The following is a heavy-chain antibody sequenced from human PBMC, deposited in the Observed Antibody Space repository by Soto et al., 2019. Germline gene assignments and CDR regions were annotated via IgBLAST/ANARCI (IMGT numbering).Heavy chain of an antibody. J-gene: IGHJ4*02. D-gene: IGHD6-19*01. CDR2: IGCCGGST. V-gene: IGHV3-23*01. CDR1: GFNFKKFA. CDR3: AKADGEQWLVPHLDN. Sequence: EVQLLESGGGVVQPGGSLRLSCVASGFNFKKFAMAWVRQAPGEGLEWVSGIGCCGGSTSYADSVKGRFSIARDDSKNTLSLQMNRLRVEDTAQYYCAKADGEQWLVPHLDNWGQGTLVTVS.